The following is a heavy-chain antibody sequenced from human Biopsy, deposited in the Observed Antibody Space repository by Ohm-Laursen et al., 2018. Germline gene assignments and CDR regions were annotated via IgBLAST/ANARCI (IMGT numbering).Heavy chain of an antibody. CDR3: ARMDCSGGSCHYYSYGMDV. CDR1: CVFITSYY. CDR2: IHHRGGT. Sequence: PPGTPSLTRTVSCVFITSYYWSWIRQPPGKGLAGIGKIHHRGGTNYNPSLKSRLTISVDRSKNHFSLKLSSVTAADTAVYYCARMDCSGGSCHYYSYGMDVWGQGTTVTVSS. V-gene: IGHV4-59*08. J-gene: IGHJ6*02. D-gene: IGHD2-15*01.